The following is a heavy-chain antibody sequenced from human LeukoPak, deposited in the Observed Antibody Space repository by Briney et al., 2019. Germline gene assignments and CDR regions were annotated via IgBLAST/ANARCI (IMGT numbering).Heavy chain of an antibody. CDR3: AREESSGPAFDN. D-gene: IGHD3-22*01. Sequence: GASVKVSCRASGYTFTDDYMHWVRQAPGQGLEWMGWINPNSGDTHSAQKFQGRVTMTRDTSISTAYMELSRLRSDDTAVYYCAREESSGPAFDNWGQGTLVIVSS. CDR1: GYTFTDDY. J-gene: IGHJ4*02. V-gene: IGHV1-2*02. CDR2: INPNSGDT.